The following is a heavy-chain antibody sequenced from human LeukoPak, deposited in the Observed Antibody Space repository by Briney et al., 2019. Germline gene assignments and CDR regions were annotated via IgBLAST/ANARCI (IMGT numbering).Heavy chain of an antibody. V-gene: IGHV1-18*01. D-gene: IGHD1-1*01. CDR3: ARSEAWNDGGDYLDS. CDR1: VYTFTRYG. J-gene: IGHJ4*02. Sequence: ASVRVSCKASVYTFTRYGINWVRQAPGQGLDWMGWISAYNTNTNYAQTFQGKVTLTTDTPTTTAFMELRSLRSDDTAVYYCARSEAWNDGGDYLDSLGQGTLVTVSS. CDR2: ISAYNTNT.